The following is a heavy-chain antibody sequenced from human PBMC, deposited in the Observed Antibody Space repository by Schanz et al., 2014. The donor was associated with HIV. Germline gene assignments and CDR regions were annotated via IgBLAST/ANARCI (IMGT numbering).Heavy chain of an antibody. D-gene: IGHD5-18*01. CDR2: ISGNGVYT. J-gene: IGHJ3*02. CDR1: GFMFSNYA. V-gene: IGHV3-23*01. CDR3: ARGDTAIAFDI. Sequence: VQLLESGGGLVQPGGSLRVSWAASGFMFSNYAMSWVRQAPGKGLEWVSAISGNGVYTFYADSVKGRFTISRDNSKNTLYLQMNSLRAEDTAVYYCARGDTAIAFDIWGQGTLVTVSP.